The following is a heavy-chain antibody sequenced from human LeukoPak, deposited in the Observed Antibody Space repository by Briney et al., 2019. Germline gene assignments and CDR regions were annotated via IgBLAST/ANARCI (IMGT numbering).Heavy chain of an antibody. CDR3: ARHEYSGSYYGLSWFDP. V-gene: IGHV4-39*01. Sequence: SETLSLTCTVSGGSISSSGYYWGWIRQPPGKGLEWIASIYYSASTYYNPSLESRVTISVDTSKNQLSLKLSSLTAADTAVYYCARHEYSGSYYGLSWFDPWGQGTLVSVSS. D-gene: IGHD1-26*01. J-gene: IGHJ5*02. CDR2: IYYSAST. CDR1: GGSISSSGYY.